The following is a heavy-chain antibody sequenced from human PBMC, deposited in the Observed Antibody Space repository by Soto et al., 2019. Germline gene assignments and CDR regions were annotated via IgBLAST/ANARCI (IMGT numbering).Heavy chain of an antibody. CDR3: ARAPPLRTKYYHTGGWSWPKTYFFDS. Sequence: ASVKVSCKASGYTFTSYAMHWVRQAPGQRLEWMGWINAGNGNTKYSQKFQGRVTITRDTSASTAYMELSSLRSEDTAVYYCARAPPLRTKYYHTGGWSWPKTYFFDSWSQGTLVTVSS. D-gene: IGHD2-8*02. CDR2: INAGNGNT. CDR1: GYTFTSYA. V-gene: IGHV1-3*01. J-gene: IGHJ4*02.